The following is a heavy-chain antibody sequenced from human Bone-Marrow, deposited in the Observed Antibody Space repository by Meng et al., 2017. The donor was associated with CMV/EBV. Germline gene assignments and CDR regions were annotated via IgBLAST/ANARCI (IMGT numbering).Heavy chain of an antibody. J-gene: IGHJ4*02. CDR3: AKVRGTVTTQGTDY. V-gene: IGHV3-30*02. CDR1: GFTFSSYG. CDR2: IRYDGSNK. Sequence: GGSLRPSCAASGFTFSSYGMHWVRQAPGKGLEWVAFIRYDGSNKYYADSVKGRFTISRDNSKNTLYLQMNSLRAEDTAVYYGAKVRGTVTTQGTDYWGQGTLVTVSS. D-gene: IGHD4-11*01.